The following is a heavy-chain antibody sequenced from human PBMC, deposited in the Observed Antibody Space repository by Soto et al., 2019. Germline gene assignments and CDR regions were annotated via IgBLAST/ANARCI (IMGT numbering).Heavy chain of an antibody. CDR1: GVTLSSHA. V-gene: IGHV3-23*01. CDR2: VSGSGGST. Sequence: GGSLRLSCASSGVTLSSHALSLVRQAPGKGLEWVSTVSGSGGSTYYTDSVKGRFTISRDNSKNTVYLQMNSLRAEDTAVYYCAKSKGYLEGYRGQGTLVTVSS. D-gene: IGHD3-3*01. J-gene: IGHJ4*02. CDR3: AKSKGYLEGY.